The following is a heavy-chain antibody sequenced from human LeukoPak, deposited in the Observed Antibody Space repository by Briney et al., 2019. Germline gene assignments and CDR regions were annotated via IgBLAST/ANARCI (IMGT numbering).Heavy chain of an antibody. CDR3: AKDRGGSGWPRFNYYYGMDV. D-gene: IGHD6-19*01. CDR1: GFTFSSYE. J-gene: IGHJ6*04. CDR2: ISSSGSTI. Sequence: PGGSLRLSCAASGFTFSSYEMNWVRQAPGKGLEWVSYISSSGSTIYYADSVKGRFTISRDNSKNTLYLQMNSLRAEDTAVYYCAKDRGGSGWPRFNYYYGMDVWGKGTTVTVSS. V-gene: IGHV3-48*03.